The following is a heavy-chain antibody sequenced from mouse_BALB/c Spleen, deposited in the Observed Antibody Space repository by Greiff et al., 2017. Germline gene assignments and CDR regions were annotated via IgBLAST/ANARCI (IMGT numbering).Heavy chain of an antibody. V-gene: IGHV1-9*01. Sequence: QVQLQQSGAELMKPGASVKISCKATGYTFSSYWIEWVKQRPGHGLEWIGELLPGSGSTNYNEKFKGKATFTADTSSNTAYMQLSSLTSEDSAVYYCARADGYDDYYAMDYWGQGTSVTVSS. CDR3: ARADGYDDYYAMDY. CDR2: LLPGSGST. J-gene: IGHJ4*01. D-gene: IGHD2-2*01. CDR1: GYTFSSYW.